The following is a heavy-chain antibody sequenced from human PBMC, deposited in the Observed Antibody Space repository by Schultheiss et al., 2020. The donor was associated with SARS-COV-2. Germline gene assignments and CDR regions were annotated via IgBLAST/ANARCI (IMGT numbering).Heavy chain of an antibody. J-gene: IGHJ2*01. Sequence: SQTLSLTCAVYGGSFSGDYWSWIRQPPGKGLEWIGKIHHSGSTNYNPSLKSRVTISMETSKNQFSLKLSSVTAADTAVYYCARSKQQLGYWYFDLWGRGTLVTVSS. V-gene: IGHV4-34*01. CDR1: GGSFSGDY. CDR2: IHHSGST. D-gene: IGHD6-13*01. CDR3: ARSKQQLGYWYFDL.